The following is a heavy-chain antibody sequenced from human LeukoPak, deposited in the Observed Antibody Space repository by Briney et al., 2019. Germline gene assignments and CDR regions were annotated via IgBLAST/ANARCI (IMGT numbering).Heavy chain of an antibody. V-gene: IGHV1-2*02. Sequence: ASVKVSYKASGYTFTGYYMHWVRQAPGQGLEWMGWINPNSGGTNYAQKFQGRVTMTRDTSISTAYMELSSLRSEDTAVYYCARGSQYQLLRDNWFDPWGQGTLVTVSS. D-gene: IGHD2-2*01. CDR1: GYTFTGYY. CDR3: ARGSQYQLLRDNWFDP. J-gene: IGHJ5*02. CDR2: INPNSGGT.